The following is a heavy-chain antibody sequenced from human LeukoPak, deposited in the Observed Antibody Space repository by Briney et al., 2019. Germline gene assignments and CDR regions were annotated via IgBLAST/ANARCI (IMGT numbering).Heavy chain of an antibody. V-gene: IGHV4-4*07. J-gene: IGHJ6*03. CDR2: IYSSGST. CDR3: ARVDCSGGSCYPHYYYYMDV. CDR1: GGSISSYY. D-gene: IGHD2-15*01. Sequence: SETLSLPCTVSGGSISSYYWSWIRQPAGKGLEWIGRIYSSGSTNYNPSLKSRVTMSVDTSKNQFSLKLSSVTAADTAVYYCARVDCSGGSCYPHYYYYMDVWGKGTTVTVSS.